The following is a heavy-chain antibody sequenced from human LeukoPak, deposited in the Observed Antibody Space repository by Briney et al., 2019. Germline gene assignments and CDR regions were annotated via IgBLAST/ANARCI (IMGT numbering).Heavy chain of an antibody. CDR3: ARASGWTHYFDY. Sequence: GGSLRLSCAASGFTFSTYAMSWVRQAPGKGLEGGSDISGSGGSTYYADSVKGRFTISRDNSKNRLYLQMNSLRAEDTAVYYCARASGWTHYFDYWGQGTLVTVSS. J-gene: IGHJ4*02. D-gene: IGHD6-19*01. CDR2: ISGSGGST. CDR1: GFTFSTYA. V-gene: IGHV3-23*01.